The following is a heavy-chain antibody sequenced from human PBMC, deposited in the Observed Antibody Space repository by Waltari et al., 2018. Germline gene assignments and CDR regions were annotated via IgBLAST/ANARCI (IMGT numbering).Heavy chain of an antibody. CDR2: INHSGRT. CDR1: GGSFSGYY. V-gene: IGHV4-34*01. D-gene: IGHD3-3*01. Sequence: QVQLQQWGAGLLKPSENLSLTCVVSGGSFSGYYWSGIRQPPGKGLEWIGEINHSGRTNYNPSLKSRVTISIDTSKIQFSLKLRSVTVADTAVYYCARANTIFGVIRTWYYMDVWGKGTPVTVSS. J-gene: IGHJ6*03. CDR3: ARANTIFGVIRTWYYMDV.